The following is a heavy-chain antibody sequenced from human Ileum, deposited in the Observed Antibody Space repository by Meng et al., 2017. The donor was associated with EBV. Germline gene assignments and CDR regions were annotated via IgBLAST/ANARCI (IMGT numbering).Heavy chain of an antibody. V-gene: IGHV3-11*01. J-gene: IGHJ4*02. D-gene: IGHD1-26*01. Sequence: RRGEEGGGLVTPGGSLRLSCAASGLTFSDYYMSWIRQAPGKGLEWVAYISSSGNTIYYADSVKGRFTISRDNAKNSLYLQMNSLRAGDTAVYYCARDTGGSYWSPFDYWGQGTLVTVSS. CDR3: ARDTGGSYWSPFDY. CDR1: GLTFSDYY. CDR2: ISSSGNTI.